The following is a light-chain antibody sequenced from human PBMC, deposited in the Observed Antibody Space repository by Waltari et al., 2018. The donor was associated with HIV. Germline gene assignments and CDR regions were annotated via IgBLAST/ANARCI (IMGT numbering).Light chain of an antibody. CDR2: LGS. V-gene: IGKV2-28*01. CDR1: QSLLKTNGYIH. Sequence: DIAMNQSPLSLPVTPGEPASISCRSSQSLLKTNGYIHLDWYLQRPGQSPQLLIYLGSTRASGVPDRFSASASATDFTLQISRVEAEDVGIYYCMQTLETPLTFGGGTKVEI. J-gene: IGKJ4*01. CDR3: MQTLETPLT.